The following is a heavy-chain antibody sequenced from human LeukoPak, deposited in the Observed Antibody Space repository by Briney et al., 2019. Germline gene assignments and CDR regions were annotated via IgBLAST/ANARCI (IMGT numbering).Heavy chain of an antibody. D-gene: IGHD4-17*01. J-gene: IGHJ4*02. CDR1: GFTFSSYG. V-gene: IGHV3-23*01. CDR2: ISGSGGST. Sequence: GGSLRLSCAASGFTFSSYGMSWVRQAPGKGLEWVSAISGSGGSTYYADSVKGRFTISRDNSKNTPYLQMNSLRAEDTAVYYCAKATLTTVTTQVIFDYWGQGTLVTVSS. CDR3: AKATLTTVTTQVIFDY.